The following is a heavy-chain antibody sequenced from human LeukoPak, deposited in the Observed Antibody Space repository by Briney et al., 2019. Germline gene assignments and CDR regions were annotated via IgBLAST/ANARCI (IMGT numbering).Heavy chain of an antibody. CDR3: AKDSSHDSNGWFDR. CDR2: ISWNSGSI. Sequence: GGSLRLSCAASGFTFYHYAMLWLRHAPGKGREGVSGISWNSGSIGYAASVKGRFTISRDNAKNSLYLQMNSLRAEDTALYYCAKDSSHDSNGWFDRWGQGTLVTLS. J-gene: IGHJ5*02. D-gene: IGHD4-11*01. CDR1: GFTFYHYA. V-gene: IGHV3-9*01.